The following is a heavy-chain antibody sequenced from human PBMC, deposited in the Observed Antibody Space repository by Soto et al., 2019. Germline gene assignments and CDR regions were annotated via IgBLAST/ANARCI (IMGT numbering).Heavy chain of an antibody. CDR3: TRQTDAVQWLVVPTDYNFDY. Sequence: ASVKVSCAASGFTFGGSAMHWVRQASGKGLEWVGHIRSKTNSYATAYAESVKGRFTISRDDSMNTAHLQMNSLKTEDTAVYFCTRQTDAVQWLVVPTDYNFDYWGQGTLVTVSS. CDR2: IRSKTNSYAT. D-gene: IGHD6-19*01. CDR1: GFTFGGSA. J-gene: IGHJ4*02. V-gene: IGHV3-73*01.